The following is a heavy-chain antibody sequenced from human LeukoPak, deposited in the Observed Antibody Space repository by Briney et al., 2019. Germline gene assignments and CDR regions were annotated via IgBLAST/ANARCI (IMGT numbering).Heavy chain of an antibody. Sequence: SVKVSSKASGGTFSSYAISWVRHAPGQGLEWMGGIIPIFVTANYAQKFQGRVTITADESTSTAYMELSSLRSEDTAVYYCASIGTYSSSWYGQGWFDPWGQGTLVTVSS. J-gene: IGHJ5*02. CDR2: IIPIFVTA. CDR3: ASIGTYSSSWYGQGWFDP. CDR1: GGTFSSYA. V-gene: IGHV1-69*13. D-gene: IGHD6-13*01.